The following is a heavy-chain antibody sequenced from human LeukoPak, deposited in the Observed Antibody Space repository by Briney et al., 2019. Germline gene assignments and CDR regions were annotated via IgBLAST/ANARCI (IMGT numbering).Heavy chain of an antibody. Sequence: ASVKVSCKASGYTFTSYGISWVRQARGQGLEWMGWISAYNGNTNYAQKLQGRVTMTTDTSTSTAYMELRSLRSDDTAVYYCARGGRRTKDRDAFDIWGQGTMVTVSS. J-gene: IGHJ3*02. CDR2: ISAYNGNT. CDR3: ARGGRRTKDRDAFDI. D-gene: IGHD6-25*01. V-gene: IGHV1-18*04. CDR1: GYTFTSYG.